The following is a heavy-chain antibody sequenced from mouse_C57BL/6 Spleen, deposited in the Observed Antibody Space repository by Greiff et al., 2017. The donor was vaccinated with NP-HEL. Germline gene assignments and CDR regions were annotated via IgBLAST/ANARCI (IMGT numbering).Heavy chain of an antibody. CDR2: IHPNSGST. V-gene: IGHV1-64*01. Sequence: QVQLQQPGAELVKPGASVKLSCKASGYTFTSYWMHWVKQRPGQGLEWIGMIHPNSGSTNYNEKFKSKATLTVDKSSSTAYMQLSSLTSEDSAVYYCARDYSNYGFAYWGQGTLVTVSA. J-gene: IGHJ3*01. CDR3: ARDYSNYGFAY. CDR1: GYTFTSYW. D-gene: IGHD2-5*01.